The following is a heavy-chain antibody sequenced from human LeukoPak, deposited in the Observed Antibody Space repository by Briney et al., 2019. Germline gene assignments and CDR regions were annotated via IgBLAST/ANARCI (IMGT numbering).Heavy chain of an antibody. CDR3: ARGTTVVGLFDY. D-gene: IGHD4-23*01. Sequence: GGSLRLSCAASGFTFSSYWMSWVRQAPGKGLGWVANIKQDGGGKYYVDSVKGRFTISRDNAKNSLYLQMNSLRAEDTAVYYCARGTTVVGLFDYWGQGTLVTVSS. J-gene: IGHJ4*02. CDR1: GFTFSSYW. CDR2: IKQDGGGK. V-gene: IGHV3-7*03.